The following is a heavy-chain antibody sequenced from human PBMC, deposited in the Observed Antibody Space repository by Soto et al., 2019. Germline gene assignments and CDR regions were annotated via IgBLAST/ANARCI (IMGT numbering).Heavy chain of an antibody. CDR3: ARDRYDILTGYFTPGWFDP. Sequence: GSLRLSCAASGFTFSSYSMNWVRQAPGKGLEWVSYISSSSSTIYYADSVKGRFTISRDNAKNSLYLQMNSLRAEDTAVYYCARDRYDILTGYFTPGWFDPWGQGTLVTVS. D-gene: IGHD3-9*01. CDR1: GFTFSSYS. V-gene: IGHV3-48*01. CDR2: ISSSSSTI. J-gene: IGHJ5*02.